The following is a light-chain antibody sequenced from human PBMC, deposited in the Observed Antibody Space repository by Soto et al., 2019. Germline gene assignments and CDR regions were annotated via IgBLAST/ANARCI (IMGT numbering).Light chain of an antibody. J-gene: IGLJ1*01. CDR3: SSYTSSDVYV. CDR1: SSEVGGYNY. V-gene: IGLV2-14*01. CDR2: DVS. Sequence: QSVVTQPASVSGSPGQSITISCTGNSSEVGGYNYVSWYQQHPGKAPKLMIYDVSNRPSGVSNRFSGSKSGNTASLTISGLQAEDEADYYCSSYTSSDVYVFGTGTKVTVL.